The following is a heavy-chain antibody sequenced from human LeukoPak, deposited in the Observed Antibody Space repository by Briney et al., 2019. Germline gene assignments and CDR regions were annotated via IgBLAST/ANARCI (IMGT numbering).Heavy chain of an antibody. CDR3: ARTASRGPQSAESFHH. V-gene: IGHV3-33*01. J-gene: IGHJ1*01. CDR2: IWYDGTNK. CDR1: GFTFSSYG. Sequence: PGGSLRLSCAASGFTFSSYGMHWVRQAPGKGLEWVAVIWYDGTNKYYADSVKGRFTISRDNSKNTLYLQMNSLRAEDTAVYYCARTASRGPQSAESFHHWGQGTLVTVFS.